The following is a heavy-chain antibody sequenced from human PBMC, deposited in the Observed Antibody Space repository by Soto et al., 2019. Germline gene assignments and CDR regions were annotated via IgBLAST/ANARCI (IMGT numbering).Heavy chain of an antibody. D-gene: IGHD3-10*01. J-gene: IGHJ5*02. CDR1: GYSFTSYW. V-gene: IGHV5-51*01. CDR2: IYPGDSDT. CDR3: ARQRPGFGELLSRWFEP. Sequence: PGESLKISCKGSGYSFTSYWIGWVRQMPGKGLEWMGIIYPGDSDTRYSPSFQGQVTISADKSISTAYLQWSSLKASDTAMYYCARQRPGFGELLSRWFEPWGQGTLVTVSS.